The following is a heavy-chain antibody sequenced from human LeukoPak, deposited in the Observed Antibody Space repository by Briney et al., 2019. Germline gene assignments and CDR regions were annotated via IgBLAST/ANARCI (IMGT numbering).Heavy chain of an antibody. J-gene: IGHJ5*02. D-gene: IGHD3-16*01. CDR1: GFTFRSYW. V-gene: IGHV3-7*03. Sequence: GGSLRLSCAASGFTFRSYWMTWVRQSPGKGLEWVANIKQDGSETYHVDSVKGRFTISRDNSKNTLYLQMNSLRAEDTAVYYCAKDDNIRFLSWGQGTLVTVSS. CDR3: AKDDNIRFLS. CDR2: IKQDGSET.